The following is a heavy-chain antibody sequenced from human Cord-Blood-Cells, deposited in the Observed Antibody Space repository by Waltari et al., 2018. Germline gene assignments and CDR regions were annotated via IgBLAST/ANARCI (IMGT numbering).Heavy chain of an antibody. Sequence: QVQLVESGGGVVQPGRSLRLSCAASGFTFSSYGMPCVRQAPGKGLEWVAVISYDGSNKYYADSVKGRFTISRDNSKNTLYLQMNSLRAEDTAVYYCAKWGRGGSTEYDYWGQGTLVTVSS. V-gene: IGHV3-30*18. J-gene: IGHJ4*02. CDR3: AKWGRGGSTEYDY. CDR2: ISYDGSNK. D-gene: IGHD5-12*01. CDR1: GFTFSSYG.